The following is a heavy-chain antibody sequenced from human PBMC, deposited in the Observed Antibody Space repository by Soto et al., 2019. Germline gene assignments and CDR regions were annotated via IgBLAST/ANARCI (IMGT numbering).Heavy chain of an antibody. CDR1: GFTFSSYS. CDR3: ARVPDYGWSYDAFDI. J-gene: IGHJ3*02. D-gene: IGHD3-16*01. V-gene: IGHV3-21*01. Sequence: PGGSLSLSCAASGFTFSSYSMNWVRQAPGKGLEWVSSISSSSSYIYYADSVKGRFTISRDNAKNSLYLQMNSLRAEDTAVYYCARVPDYGWSYDAFDIWGQGTMVTVSS. CDR2: ISSSSSYI.